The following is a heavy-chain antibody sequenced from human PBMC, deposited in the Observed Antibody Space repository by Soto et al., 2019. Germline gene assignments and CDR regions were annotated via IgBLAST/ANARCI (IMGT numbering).Heavy chain of an antibody. D-gene: IGHD6-13*01. CDR3: ARGVNLPVAAAGVFYYYYGMDV. J-gene: IGHJ6*02. V-gene: IGHV1-2*04. CDR1: GYTFTGYY. Sequence: EASVKVSCKASGYTFTGYYMHWVRQAPGQGLEWMGWINPNSGGTNYAQKFQGWVTMTRDTSISTAYMELSRLRSDDTAVYYCARGVNLPVAAAGVFYYYYGMDVWGQGTTVTVSS. CDR2: INPNSGGT.